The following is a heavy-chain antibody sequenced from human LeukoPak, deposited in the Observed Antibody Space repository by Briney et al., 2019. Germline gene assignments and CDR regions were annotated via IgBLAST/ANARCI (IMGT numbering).Heavy chain of an antibody. V-gene: IGHV3-23*01. Sequence: PGGSLRLSCAASGFTFRNYAMSWVRQAPGKGLEWVSTVSANGGSTYYADSVKGRFTISRDASKSTLFLQMNSLRAEDTAVYYCAKDRAGYTYGYFDYWGQGTLVTVSS. J-gene: IGHJ4*02. CDR1: GFTFRNYA. CDR2: VSANGGST. D-gene: IGHD5-18*01. CDR3: AKDRAGYTYGYFDY.